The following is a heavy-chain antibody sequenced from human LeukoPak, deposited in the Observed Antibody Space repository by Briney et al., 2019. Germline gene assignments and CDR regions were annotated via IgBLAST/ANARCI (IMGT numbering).Heavy chain of an antibody. Sequence: GGSLRLSCAASGFTLDDYGMSWVRQVPGKGLEWICGINWNGDGTGYADSVKGRFTISRDNAKNSLYLQMDSLRAEDTALYYCARLGGPDYYFYHYMDVWGKGTTVTVSS. CDR1: GFTLDDYG. V-gene: IGHV3-20*04. D-gene: IGHD1-26*01. CDR3: ARLGGPDYYFYHYMDV. CDR2: INWNGDGT. J-gene: IGHJ6*03.